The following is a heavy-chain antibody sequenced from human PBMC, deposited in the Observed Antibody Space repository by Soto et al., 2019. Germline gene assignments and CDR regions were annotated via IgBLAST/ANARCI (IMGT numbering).Heavy chain of an antibody. D-gene: IGHD3-9*01. J-gene: IGHJ4*02. CDR1: GGSISSYY. CDR2: IYYSGST. CDR3: ARLQGGILTGYFDY. Sequence: SETLSLTCTVSGGSISSYYWSWIRQPPGKGLEWIGYIYYSGSTNYNPSLKSRVTISVDTSKNQFSLKLSSVTAADTAVYYCARLQGGILTGYFDYWGQGTLVTVSS. V-gene: IGHV4-59*01.